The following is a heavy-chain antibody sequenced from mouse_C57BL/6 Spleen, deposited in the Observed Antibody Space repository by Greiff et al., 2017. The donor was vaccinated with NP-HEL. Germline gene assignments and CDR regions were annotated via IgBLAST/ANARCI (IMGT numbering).Heavy chain of an antibody. J-gene: IGHJ1*03. D-gene: IGHD1-1*01. CDR1: GYSITSGYY. V-gene: IGHV3-6*01. Sequence: EVKLMESGPGLVKPSQSLSLTCSVTGYSITSGYYWNWIRQFPGNKLEWMGYISYDGSNNYNPSLKNRISITRDTSTNQFFLKLNSVTTEDTATYYCARERGITTEYFDVWGTGTTVTVSS. CDR3: ARERGITTEYFDV. CDR2: ISYDGSN.